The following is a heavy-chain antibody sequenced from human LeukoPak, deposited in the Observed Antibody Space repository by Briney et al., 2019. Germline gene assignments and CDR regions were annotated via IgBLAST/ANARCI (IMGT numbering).Heavy chain of an antibody. Sequence: ASVKVSCKASGYTFTSYGISWVRQAPGQGLEWMGWISAYNGNTHYAQKLQGRVTMTTDTSTSTAYMELRSLRSDDTAVYYCAREAAGDLYFDYWGQGTLVTVSS. J-gene: IGHJ4*02. CDR2: ISAYNGNT. CDR1: GYTFTSYG. V-gene: IGHV1-18*01. D-gene: IGHD2-21*02. CDR3: AREAAGDLYFDY.